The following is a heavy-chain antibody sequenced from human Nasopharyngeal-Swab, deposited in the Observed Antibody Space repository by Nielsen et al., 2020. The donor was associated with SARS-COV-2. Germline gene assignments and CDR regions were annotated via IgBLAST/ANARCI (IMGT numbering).Heavy chain of an antibody. J-gene: IGHJ4*02. V-gene: IGHV4-4*02. Sequence: SETLSLTCAVSGVSISSSNWWRWLRQPPGKGLERIGEIYHSGRTNYNPSLKSRVTISVDKSKNQFSLKLSSVTAADTAVYYCASQGRATFYWGQGTLVTVPS. D-gene: IGHD1-26*01. CDR2: IYHSGRT. CDR1: GVSISSSNW. CDR3: ASQGRATFY.